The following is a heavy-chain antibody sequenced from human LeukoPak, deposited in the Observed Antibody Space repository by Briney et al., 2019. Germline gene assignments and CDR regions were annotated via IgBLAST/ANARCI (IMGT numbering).Heavy chain of an antibody. CDR1: GGSISSYY. D-gene: IGHD3-3*01. J-gene: IGHJ5*02. Sequence: SETLSLTCTVSGGSISSYYWSWVRQPPGKGLEWIGTFYHGGSTYYNPSLKSRVTISVDTSKNQFSLKLSSVTAADTAVYYCARGYDFWSVYYRQNWFDPWGQGTLVTVSS. CDR3: ARGYDFWSVYYRQNWFDP. V-gene: IGHV4-39*07. CDR2: FYHGGST.